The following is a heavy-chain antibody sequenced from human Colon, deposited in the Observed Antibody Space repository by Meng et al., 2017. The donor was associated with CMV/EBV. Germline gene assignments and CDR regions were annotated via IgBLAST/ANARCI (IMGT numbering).Heavy chain of an antibody. CDR2: AKNRAHNYGT. V-gene: IGHV3-72*01. Sequence: GESLKISCAASGFTFSDHFMDWIRQSPGKGLEWVGRAKNRAHNYGTEYAASVKGRFTISRDDSNNSLSLQMNSLKRDDTAVYYCVRDSRNYAFDFWGQGTLVTVSS. D-gene: IGHD2-2*01. J-gene: IGHJ4*02. CDR3: VRDSRNYAFDF. CDR1: GFTFSDHF.